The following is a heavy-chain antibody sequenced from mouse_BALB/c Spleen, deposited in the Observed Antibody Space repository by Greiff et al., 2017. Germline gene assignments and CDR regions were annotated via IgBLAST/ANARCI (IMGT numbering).Heavy chain of an antibody. Sequence: EVKLMESGGGLVKPGGSLKLSCAASGFTFSDYYMYWVRQTPEKRLEWVATISDGGSYTYYPDSVKGRFTISRDNAKNNLYLQMSSLKSEDTAMYYCARDRGPDYAMDYWGQGTSVTVSS. J-gene: IGHJ4*01. CDR3: ARDRGPDYAMDY. V-gene: IGHV5-4*02. CDR2: ISDGGSYT. D-gene: IGHD3-3*01. CDR1: GFTFSDYY.